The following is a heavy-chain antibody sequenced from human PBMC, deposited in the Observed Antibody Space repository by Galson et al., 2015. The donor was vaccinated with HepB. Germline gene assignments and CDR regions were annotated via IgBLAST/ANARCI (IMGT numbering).Heavy chain of an antibody. CDR3: ARDRVNYYYYGMDV. V-gene: IGHV3-30-3*01. Sequence: LRLSCAASGFTFSSYAMHWVRQAPGKGLEWVAVISYDGSNKYYADSVKGRFTISRDNSKNTLYLQMNSLRAEDTAVYYCARDRVNYYYYGMDVWGQGTTVTVSS. CDR1: GFTFSSYA. CDR2: ISYDGSNK. J-gene: IGHJ6*02. D-gene: IGHD3-10*01.